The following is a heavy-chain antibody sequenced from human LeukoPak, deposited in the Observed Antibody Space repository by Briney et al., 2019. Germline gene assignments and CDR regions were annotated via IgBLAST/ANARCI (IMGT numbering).Heavy chain of an antibody. CDR1: GFIFSSYW. Sequence: PGGSLRLSCAASGFIFSSYWMSWVRQAPGKGLEWVANIKQDGSEKYYVDSVRGRFTISRDNAKNSLSLQMNSLRAEDTAVYYCASNYGGWGQGTLVTVSS. V-gene: IGHV3-7*03. D-gene: IGHD4-11*01. CDR3: ASNYGG. J-gene: IGHJ4*02. CDR2: IKQDGSEK.